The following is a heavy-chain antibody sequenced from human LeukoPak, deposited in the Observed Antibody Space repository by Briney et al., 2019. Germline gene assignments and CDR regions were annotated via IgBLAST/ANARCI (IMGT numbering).Heavy chain of an antibody. CDR1: GFTFSSYA. D-gene: IGHD2-15*01. CDR3: ARGLAGRFDY. Sequence: GGSLRLSCAASGFTFSSYAMSWVRQAPGKGLEWVSAISGSGGSTYYADSVKGRFTISRDNAKNSLYLQMNSLRDEDTAVYYCARGLAGRFDYWGQGTLVTVSS. J-gene: IGHJ4*02. CDR2: ISGSGGST. V-gene: IGHV3-23*01.